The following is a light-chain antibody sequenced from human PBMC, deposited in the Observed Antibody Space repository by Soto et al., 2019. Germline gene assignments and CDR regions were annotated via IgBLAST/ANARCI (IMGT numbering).Light chain of an antibody. V-gene: IGKV3-20*01. CDR2: GAA. Sequence: EIVLTQSTGTLFLSVGEEATLSCRALQSLSTTFFAWYQQKPGQPPMLLIYGAATTATGIPDMVSGSGSGTDFTLTISRLEPEDYAVYYCQQSGRTSWTFVQGTKV. CDR3: QQSGRTSWT. CDR1: QSLSTTF. J-gene: IGKJ1*01.